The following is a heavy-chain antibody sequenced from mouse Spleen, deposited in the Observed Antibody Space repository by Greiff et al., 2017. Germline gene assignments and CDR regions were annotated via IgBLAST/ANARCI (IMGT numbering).Heavy chain of an antibody. CDR3: ARGDSSGYVD. Sequence: EVQRVESGPGLVKPSQSLSLTCSVTGYSITSGYYWNWIRQFPGNKLEWMGYISYDGSNNYNPSLKNRISITRDTSKNQFFLKLNSVTTEDTATYYCARGDSSGYVDWGQGTTLTVSS. CDR1: GYSITSGYY. V-gene: IGHV3-6*01. J-gene: IGHJ2*01. D-gene: IGHD3-2*01. CDR2: ISYDGSN.